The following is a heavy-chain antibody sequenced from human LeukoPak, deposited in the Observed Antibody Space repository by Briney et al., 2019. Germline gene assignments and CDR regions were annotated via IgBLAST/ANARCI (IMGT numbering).Heavy chain of an antibody. Sequence: SETLSLTCTVSGGSISSSSYYWGWIRQPPGKGLEWIESIYYSGSTYYNPSLKSRVTISVDTSKIQFSLKLSSVTAADTAVYYCARLSRSSGWFDYWGQGTLVTVSS. J-gene: IGHJ4*02. CDR2: IYYSGST. CDR1: GGSISSSSYY. CDR3: ARLSRSSGWFDY. V-gene: IGHV4-39*01. D-gene: IGHD6-19*01.